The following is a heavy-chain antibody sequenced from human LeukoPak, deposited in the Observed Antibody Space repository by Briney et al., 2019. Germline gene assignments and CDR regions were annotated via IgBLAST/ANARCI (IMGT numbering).Heavy chain of an antibody. CDR1: GGTFSSYA. Sequence: ASVKVSCKASGGTFSSYAISWVRQAPGQGLEWMGGIIPIFGTANNAQKFQGRVTITADESTSTAYMELSSLRSEDTAVYYCARGSYQLPLEVYYYGMDVWGKGTTVTVSS. CDR2: IIPIFGTA. V-gene: IGHV1-69*01. CDR3: ARGSYQLPLEVYYYGMDV. D-gene: IGHD2-2*01. J-gene: IGHJ6*04.